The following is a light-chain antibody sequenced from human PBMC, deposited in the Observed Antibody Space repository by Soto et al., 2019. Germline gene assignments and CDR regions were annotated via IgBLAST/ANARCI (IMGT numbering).Light chain of an antibody. CDR1: QSLLHITGEPF. Sequence: DVVMTQTPLSLSVAPGQPASISCKSSQSLLHITGEPFLFWYLQKPGKSPELLIYEVSTRVSGVPDRFSGSGSGTDVTLEISRVETDDVGIYYCMQSTQLPPPFGQGTRLGIE. CDR2: EVS. CDR3: MQSTQLPPP. J-gene: IGKJ5*01. V-gene: IGKV2D-29*02.